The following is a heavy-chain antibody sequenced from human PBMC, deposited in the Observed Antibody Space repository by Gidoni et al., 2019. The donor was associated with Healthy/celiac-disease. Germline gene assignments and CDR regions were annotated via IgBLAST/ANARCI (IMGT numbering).Heavy chain of an antibody. CDR3: ARASNGTIFGVATYYYYMDV. V-gene: IGHV4-34*01. J-gene: IGHJ6*03. D-gene: IGHD3-3*01. CDR1: GGSFSGYY. Sequence: QVQLQQWGAGLLKPSETLSLPCAVYGGSFSGYYWSWIRQPPGKGLEWIGEINHSGSTNYNPSLKSRVTISVDTSKNQFSLKLSSVTAADTAVYYCARASNGTIFGVATYYYYMDVWGKGTTVTVSS. CDR2: INHSGST.